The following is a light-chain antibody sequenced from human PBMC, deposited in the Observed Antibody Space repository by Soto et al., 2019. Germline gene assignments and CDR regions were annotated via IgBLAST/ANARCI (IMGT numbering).Light chain of an antibody. V-gene: IGLV2-14*01. CDR3: SSYTISNTLV. CDR1: SSDVGGYNN. Sequence: QSALTQPASVSRSPGQSITISCTGTSSDVGGYNNVSWYQQYPGKAPKLMIYDVSNRPSGVSNRFSGSKSGNTASLTISGLQAEDEADYYCSSYTISNTLVFGSGTKLTVL. CDR2: DVS. J-gene: IGLJ1*01.